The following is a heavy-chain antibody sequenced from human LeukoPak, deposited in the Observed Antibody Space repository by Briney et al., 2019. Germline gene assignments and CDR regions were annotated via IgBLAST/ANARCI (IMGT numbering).Heavy chain of an antibody. D-gene: IGHD4-17*01. CDR3: ARGGATVTEYYFDY. CDR2: IIPILGIA. Sequence: SVTVSCKASGGTFISYAISWVRQAPGQGLEWMGRIIPILGIANYAQKFQGRVTITADKSTSTAYMELSSLRSEDTAVYYCARGGATVTEYYFDYWGQGTLVTVSS. V-gene: IGHV1-69*04. J-gene: IGHJ4*02. CDR1: GGTFISYA.